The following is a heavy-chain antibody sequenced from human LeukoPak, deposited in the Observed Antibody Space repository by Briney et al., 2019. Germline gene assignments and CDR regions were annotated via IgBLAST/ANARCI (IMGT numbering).Heavy chain of an antibody. D-gene: IGHD3-10*01. Sequence: GESLKISCKGSGYSFTSYWIGWVRQMPGKGLEWMGIIYPGDSDTRYSPSFQGQVTISADKSISTAYLQWSSLKASDTAMYYCARGSLRGVILRHDAFDIWGQGTMVTVSS. CDR1: GYSFTSYW. CDR3: ARGSLRGVILRHDAFDI. CDR2: IYPGDSDT. V-gene: IGHV5-51*01. J-gene: IGHJ3*02.